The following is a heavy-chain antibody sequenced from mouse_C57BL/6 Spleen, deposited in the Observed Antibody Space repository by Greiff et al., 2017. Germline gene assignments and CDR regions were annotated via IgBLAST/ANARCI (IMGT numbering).Heavy chain of an antibody. Sequence: VKLVESGPELVKPGASVKISCKASGYTFTDYYINWVKQRPGQGLEWIGWIFPGSGSTYYNEKFKGKATLTVDKSSSTAYMLLSSLTSEDSAVYFCARDDDGYYDAMDYWGQGTSVTVSS. CDR2: IFPGSGST. V-gene: IGHV1-75*01. D-gene: IGHD2-3*01. J-gene: IGHJ4*01. CDR3: ARDDDGYYDAMDY. CDR1: GYTFTDYY.